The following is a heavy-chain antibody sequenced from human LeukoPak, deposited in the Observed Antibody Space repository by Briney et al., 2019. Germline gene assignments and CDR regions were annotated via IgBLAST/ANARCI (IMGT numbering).Heavy chain of an antibody. D-gene: IGHD5-18*01. Sequence: PSETLSLTCTVSGYSISSGYYWSWIRQPAGKGLEWIGRIYTSGSTNYNPSLKSRVTMSVDTSKNQFSLKLSSVTAADTAVYYCARDRRGYSYGYGWFDPWGQGTLVTVS. J-gene: IGHJ5*02. CDR2: IYTSGST. V-gene: IGHV4-4*07. CDR3: ARDRRGYSYGYGWFDP. CDR1: GYSISSGYY.